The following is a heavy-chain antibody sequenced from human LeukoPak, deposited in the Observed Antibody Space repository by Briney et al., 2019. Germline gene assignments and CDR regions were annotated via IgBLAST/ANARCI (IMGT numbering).Heavy chain of an antibody. CDR3: ATPTAGTWHFDY. V-gene: IGHV3-7*01. Sequence: GRSLRLSCAASGFTFSSYGMHWVRQAPGKGLEWVANIKQDASERYYVDSVKGRFTISRDNAKNSLYLQMNSLRAEDTAVYYCATPTAGTWHFDYWGQGTLVTVSS. D-gene: IGHD1-1*01. CDR2: IKQDASER. CDR1: GFTFSSYG. J-gene: IGHJ4*02.